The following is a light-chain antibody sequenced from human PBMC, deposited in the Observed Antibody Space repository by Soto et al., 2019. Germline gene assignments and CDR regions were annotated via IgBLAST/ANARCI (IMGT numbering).Light chain of an antibody. V-gene: IGKV1-5*03. J-gene: IGKJ1*01. Sequence: DIQMTQSPSTLSASVGDRVTITCWASQSISSWLAWYQQKPGKAPKLLIYKASSLESGVPSRFSGSGSGTEFTLTISSLQPDDFATYYCQQYNSYSSTFGQGTKVDIK. CDR2: KAS. CDR3: QQYNSYSST. CDR1: QSISSW.